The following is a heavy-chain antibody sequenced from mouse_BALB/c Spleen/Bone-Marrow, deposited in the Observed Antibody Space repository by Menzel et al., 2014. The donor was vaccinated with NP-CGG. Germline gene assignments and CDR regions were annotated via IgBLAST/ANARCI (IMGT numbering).Heavy chain of an antibody. D-gene: IGHD1-1*01. Sequence: VHVKQSGAELVKPGASVKLSCTASGFNIKDTYMHWVKQRPEQGLEWIGRIDPANGNTKYDPKFQGKATITADTSSNTAYLQISSVTSEDTAVYYCANYYYGSSLFAYWGQGTLVTVSA. J-gene: IGHJ3*01. CDR3: ANYYYGSSLFAY. V-gene: IGHV14-3*02. CDR2: IDPANGNT. CDR1: GFNIKDTY.